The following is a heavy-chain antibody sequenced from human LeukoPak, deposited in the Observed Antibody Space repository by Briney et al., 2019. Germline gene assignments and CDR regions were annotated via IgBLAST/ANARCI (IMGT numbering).Heavy chain of an antibody. Sequence: PSQTLSLTCTVSGGSISSGDYYWSWIRQPPGKGLEWTGYIYYSGSPYSNPSLKSRLTISVDTSKNQFSLKLSSVTAADTAVYYCARVLVDCSGGSCYYFDYWGQGTLVTVSS. CDR3: ARVLVDCSGGSCYYFDY. J-gene: IGHJ4*02. V-gene: IGHV4-30-4*01. CDR2: IYYSGSP. CDR1: GGSISSGDYY. D-gene: IGHD2-15*01.